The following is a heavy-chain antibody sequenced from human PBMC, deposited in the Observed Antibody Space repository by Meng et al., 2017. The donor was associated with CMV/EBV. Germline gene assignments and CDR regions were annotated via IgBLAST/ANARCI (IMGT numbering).Heavy chain of an antibody. V-gene: IGHV3-74*01. Sequence: GGSLRLSCAASGFTFSSYWMHWVRQAPGKGLVWVSSINSDGSTTSYADSVKGRFTISRDNAKNTLYLQMNSLRAEDTAVYYCERETQKWDLTLYFDYWGQGTLVTVSS. CDR3: ERETQKWDLTLYFDY. D-gene: IGHD1-26*01. CDR1: GFTFSSYW. CDR2: INSDGSTT. J-gene: IGHJ4*02.